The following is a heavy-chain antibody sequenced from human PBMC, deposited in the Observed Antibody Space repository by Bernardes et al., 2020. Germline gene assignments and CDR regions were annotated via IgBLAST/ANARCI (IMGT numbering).Heavy chain of an antibody. Sequence: ASVKVSCKASGYTFTSYYINCVRQATGQGLEWMGWMNPNSGNTGYAQKFQGRVTMTRNTSISTAYMELSSLRSEDTAVYYCARALMARPYSQDFDYWGQGTLVTVSS. V-gene: IGHV1-8*01. J-gene: IGHJ4*02. CDR2: MNPNSGNT. CDR1: GYTFTSYY. CDR3: ARALMARPYSQDFDY. D-gene: IGHD4-4*01.